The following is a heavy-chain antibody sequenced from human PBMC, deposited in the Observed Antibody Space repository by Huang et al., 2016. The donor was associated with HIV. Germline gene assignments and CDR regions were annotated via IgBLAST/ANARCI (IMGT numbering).Heavy chain of an antibody. Sequence: QVQLLQSGAEVKKPGSSVKVSCKASGGPFRSYSIAWVRQAPGQGLEWMASLMPVFDSPKYAQKVQGRVRVTADESTSTVYMEVRDLRPDDTAVYFCARGSLEYSVSSSLDYWGQGTHVTVSS. V-gene: IGHV1-69*13. CDR2: LMPVFDSP. J-gene: IGHJ4*02. D-gene: IGHD4-4*01. CDR1: GGPFRSYS. CDR3: ARGSLEYSVSSSLDY.